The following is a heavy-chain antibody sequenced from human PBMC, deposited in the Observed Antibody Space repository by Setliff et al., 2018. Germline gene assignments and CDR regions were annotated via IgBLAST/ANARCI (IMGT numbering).Heavy chain of an antibody. V-gene: IGHV4-61*09. J-gene: IGHJ6*03. CDR3: ARMSGFLYMDV. D-gene: IGHD3-3*01. CDR2: INHSGST. Sequence: SETLSLTCTVSDDSISSRHYYWSWIRQPAGKGLEWLGQINHSGSTNYNPSLKSRVTVSVDTTKNRFSLKLTSVTAAATAVYYCARMSGFLYMDVWGKGTTVTVSS. CDR1: DDSISSRHYY.